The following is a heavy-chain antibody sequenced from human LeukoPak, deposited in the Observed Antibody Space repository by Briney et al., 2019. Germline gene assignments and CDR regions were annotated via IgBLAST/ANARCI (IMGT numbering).Heavy chain of an antibody. D-gene: IGHD3-22*01. J-gene: IGHJ4*02. CDR2: IGASGGGT. Sequence: GGSLRLSCAASGFTFNSYAMTWVRQAPGKGLEWVSSIGASGGGTYYADSVKGRFSISRDDSKNTLYLQMSSLRAEGTAVYYCAKNYDTSGFHPDYWGQGTLVTVSS. V-gene: IGHV3-23*01. CDR1: GFTFNSYA. CDR3: AKNYDTSGFHPDY.